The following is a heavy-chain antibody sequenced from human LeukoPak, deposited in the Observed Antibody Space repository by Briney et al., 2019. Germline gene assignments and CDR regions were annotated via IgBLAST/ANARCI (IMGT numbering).Heavy chain of an antibody. J-gene: IGHJ3*02. CDR1: GGSISSYY. D-gene: IGHD2-15*01. CDR3: AGPEGGYCSGGSCSDAFDI. CDR2: IYYSGST. Sequence: SETLSLTCTVSGGSISSYYWSWIRQPPGKGLEWIGYIYYSGSTNYNPSLKSRVTISVDTSENQFSLKLSSVTAADTAVYYCAGPEGGYCSGGSCSDAFDIWGQGTMVTVSS. V-gene: IGHV4-59*01.